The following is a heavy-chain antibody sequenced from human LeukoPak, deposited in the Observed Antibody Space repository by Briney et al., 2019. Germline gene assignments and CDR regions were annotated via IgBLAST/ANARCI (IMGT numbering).Heavy chain of an antibody. CDR1: GFTFSSYA. V-gene: IGHV3-23*01. CDR2: ISGSGGST. CDR3: AKRAVPGNAFFDN. D-gene: IGHD6-19*01. J-gene: IGHJ4*02. Sequence: GGSLRLSCAASGFTFSSYAMSWVRQAPGKWLEWVSSISGSGGSTYYADSVKGRFTISRDNSKNTLFLQMNSLRAEDTAVYYCAKRAVPGNAFFDNWGQGTLVTVSS.